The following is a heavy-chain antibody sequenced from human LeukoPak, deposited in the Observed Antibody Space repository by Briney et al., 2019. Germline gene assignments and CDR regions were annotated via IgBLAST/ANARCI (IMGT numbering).Heavy chain of an antibody. CDR2: ISWNSGSI. J-gene: IGHJ6*03. CDR1: GFTFDDFA. D-gene: IGHD2-2*01. Sequence: GRSLRLSCAASGFTFDDFAMQWVRQAPGKGLEWVSVISWNSGSIAYADSVKGRFTISRDNAKNSLYLQMNSLRAEDTALYYCGRVYCSTTSCYDYYDYYMDVWGKGTTVTVSS. CDR3: GRVYCSTTSCYDYYDYYMDV. V-gene: IGHV3-9*01.